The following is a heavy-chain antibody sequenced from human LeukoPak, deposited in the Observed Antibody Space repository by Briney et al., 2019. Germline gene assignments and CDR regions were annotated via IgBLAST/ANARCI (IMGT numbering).Heavy chain of an antibody. D-gene: IGHD3-9*01. CDR2: IYYRGST. J-gene: IGHJ6*02. Sequence: SETLSLTCTVCVGSISIYYWSWTRQPRGKGREWIGYIYYRGSTHSNPPHHRRVTITVDTSKTQFSLKLSSITAADAAVYYCARSKRDYDILTGYYPNGMDVWGQGTTVTVSS. CDR3: ARSKRDYDILTGYYPNGMDV. CDR1: VGSISIYY. V-gene: IGHV4-59*08.